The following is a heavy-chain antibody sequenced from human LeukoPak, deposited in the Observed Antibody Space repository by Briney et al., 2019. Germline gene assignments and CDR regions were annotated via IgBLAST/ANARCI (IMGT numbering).Heavy chain of an antibody. Sequence: GGSLRLSCAASGFTFSTYAMSWVRQAPGKGLEWVSSISTSSDYISYADSVKGRFTISRDNAKKSLYLQMNNLSAEDTAVYYCAREKGFNYGPDYWGQGTLVTVSS. CDR3: AREKGFNYGPDY. V-gene: IGHV3-21*01. CDR2: ISTSSDYI. CDR1: GFTFSTYA. J-gene: IGHJ4*02. D-gene: IGHD5-18*01.